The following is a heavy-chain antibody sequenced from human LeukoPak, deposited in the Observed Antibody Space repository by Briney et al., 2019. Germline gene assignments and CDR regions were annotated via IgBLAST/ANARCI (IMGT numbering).Heavy chain of an antibody. CDR1: GGSINSGSYY. CDR2: IYMRST. J-gene: IGHJ4*02. D-gene: IGHD6-13*01. V-gene: IGHV4-61*02. Sequence: SETLSLTCTVSGGSINSGSYYWSWIRQPAGKGLEWIGRIYMRSTNYNPSLKGRVTISVDTSKNQFSLKLSSVTAADTAVYYCARGRRVLGSWYVSGIVSFDYWGQGTLVTVSS. CDR3: ARGRRVLGSWYVSGIVSFDY.